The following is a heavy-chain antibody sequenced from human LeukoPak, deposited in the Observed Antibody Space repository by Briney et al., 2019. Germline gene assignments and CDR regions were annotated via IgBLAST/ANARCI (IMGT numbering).Heavy chain of an antibody. CDR3: ARDLAFLPVPAANGWLDP. CDR2: ISTFNGDT. J-gene: IGHJ5*02. Sequence: GASLKVSCKASGYTFTDHGISWVRQAPGQGLEWMGWISTFNGDTNYAQKFQGRVTITSETSTNTAHMELRSLRSDDTAIYYCARDLAFLPVPAANGWLDPWAREPWSPSPQ. D-gene: IGHD3-16*01. V-gene: IGHV1-18*01. CDR1: GYTFTDHG.